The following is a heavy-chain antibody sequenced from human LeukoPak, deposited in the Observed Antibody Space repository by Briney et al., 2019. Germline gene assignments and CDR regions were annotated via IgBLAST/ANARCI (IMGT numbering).Heavy chain of an antibody. CDR3: ARQVWYEDYYYGMDV. CDR2: IIPILGIA. J-gene: IGHJ6*02. Sequence: SVKVSCKASGGTFSSYAISWARQAPGQGLEWMGRIIPILGIANYAQKFQGRVTITADKSTSTAYMGLSSLRSEDTAVYYCARQVWYEDYYYGMDVWGQGTTVTVSS. V-gene: IGHV1-69*04. CDR1: GGTFSSYA. D-gene: IGHD6-13*01.